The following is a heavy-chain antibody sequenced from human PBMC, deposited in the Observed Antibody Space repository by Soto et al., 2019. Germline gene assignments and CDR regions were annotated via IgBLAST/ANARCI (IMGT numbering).Heavy chain of an antibody. V-gene: IGHV1-24*01. CDR1: GYTLTELS. Sequence: ASVKVSCKVSGYTLTELSIHWVRQAPGKGLEWLGGFDPKNGATIYAQKFQGRVTMTEDTSTDTAYMELSSLRSEDTAVYYCWYGSGWLVFNIGGRGTRAPVSS. J-gene: IGHJ4*02. CDR2: FDPKNGAT. D-gene: IGHD6-19*01. CDR3: WYGSGWLVFNI.